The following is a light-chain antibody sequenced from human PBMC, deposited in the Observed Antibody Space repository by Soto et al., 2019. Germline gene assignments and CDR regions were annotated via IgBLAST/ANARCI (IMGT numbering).Light chain of an antibody. Sequence: QLVLTQSPSASASLGASVKLTCTLSSGHSSYAIAWHQQQPEKGPRYLMKLNSDGSHNKGDGIPDRFSGSSSGAERYLTISSLQSEDEADYYCQTWGTGTLVFGGGTKLT. J-gene: IGLJ2*01. V-gene: IGLV4-69*01. CDR1: SGHSSYA. CDR2: LNSDGSH. CDR3: QTWGTGTLV.